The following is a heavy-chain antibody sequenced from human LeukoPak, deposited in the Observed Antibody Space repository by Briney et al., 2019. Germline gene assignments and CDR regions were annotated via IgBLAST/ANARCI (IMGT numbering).Heavy chain of an antibody. CDR1: GFTFSDYY. CDR2: ISGGSRTI. Sequence: GGSLRLSCAASGFTFSDYYMTWIRQAPGEGLEWVSSISGGSRTINYADSVKGRSTTSRDNAKNSLYLQVNSLRAEDTAVYYCARAGQSDYWGQGTLVTVPS. CDR3: ARAGQSDY. J-gene: IGHJ4*02. V-gene: IGHV3-11*01.